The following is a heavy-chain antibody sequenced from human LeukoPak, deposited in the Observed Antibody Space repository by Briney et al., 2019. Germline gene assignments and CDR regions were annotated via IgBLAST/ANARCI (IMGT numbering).Heavy chain of an antibody. CDR2: IYSGGST. CDR1: GLTVSSNS. D-gene: IGHD4/OR15-4a*01. Sequence: GGSLRLSCAASGLTVSSNSISWVRQAPGKGLEWVSFIYSGGSTYYADSVKGRFTISRDNSKNTPYLQVNSLRPDDTAVYYCARRAGAYSHPYDYWGQGTLVTVSS. J-gene: IGHJ4*02. CDR3: ARRAGAYSHPYDY. V-gene: IGHV3-53*01.